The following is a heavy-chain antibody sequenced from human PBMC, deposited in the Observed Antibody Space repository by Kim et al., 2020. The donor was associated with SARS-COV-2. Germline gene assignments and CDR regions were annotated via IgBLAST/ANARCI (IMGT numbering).Heavy chain of an antibody. J-gene: IGHJ4*02. V-gene: IGHV5-51*01. D-gene: IGHD3-16*01. Sequence: GESLKISCKGSGYSFTNYWIGWVRQTPGKGLEWMGIIYPGDSDTRYSPSFQGQVTISADKSINIAYLHWSSLKASDAGIYFCARRRSFGEDFDHWGQGTLVVVSS. CDR2: IYPGDSDT. CDR3: ARRRSFGEDFDH. CDR1: GYSFTNYW.